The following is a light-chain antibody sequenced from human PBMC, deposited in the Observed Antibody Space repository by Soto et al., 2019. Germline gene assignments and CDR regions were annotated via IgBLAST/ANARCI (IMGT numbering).Light chain of an antibody. CDR1: QSISSY. J-gene: IGKJ4*01. Sequence: DIQMTQSPSSLSASVGDRVTITCRASQSISSYLNWYQQKPGKAPKLLIYAASSLQSGVPSRFSGSGSGTDFTLTISSLHPEDFATYYCQQSYPRLTFGGGTKVEIK. CDR3: QQSYPRLT. V-gene: IGKV1-39*01. CDR2: AAS.